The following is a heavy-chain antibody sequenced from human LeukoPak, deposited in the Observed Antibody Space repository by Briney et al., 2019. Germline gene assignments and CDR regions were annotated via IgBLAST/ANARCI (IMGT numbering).Heavy chain of an antibody. CDR3: ARSSPAGVNFDS. J-gene: IGHJ4*02. D-gene: IGHD2-8*01. CDR1: YGSISAYY. Sequence: PSETLSLTCTVSYGSISAYYWSWIRRPAGRGLEWIGRVHIDGSTNYNSSLKSRLTMSLDTSKNQFSLTLNSLTAADTAVYYCARSSPAGVNFDSWGQGMLVTVSS. CDR2: VHIDGST. V-gene: IGHV4-4*07.